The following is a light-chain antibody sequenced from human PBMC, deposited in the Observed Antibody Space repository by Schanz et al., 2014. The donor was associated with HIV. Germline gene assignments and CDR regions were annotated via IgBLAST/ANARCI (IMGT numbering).Light chain of an antibody. J-gene: IGKJ4*01. V-gene: IGKV3-15*01. Sequence: EIVLTQSPGTLSLSPGERATLSCRTSQSVSSSYLDWYQQKPGQAPRLLFYGASTRANGIPARFSGSGSETAFTLTISSLQSEDFALYYCQQYNDWPLTFGGGTKVEIK. CDR2: GAS. CDR3: QQYNDWPLT. CDR1: QSVSSSY.